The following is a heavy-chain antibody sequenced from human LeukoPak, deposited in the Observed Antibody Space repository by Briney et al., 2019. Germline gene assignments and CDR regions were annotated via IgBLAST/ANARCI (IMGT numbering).Heavy chain of an antibody. CDR3: ARAGTDVLRYSLAY. V-gene: IGHV3-53*01. CDR1: GFTVSSNY. J-gene: IGHJ4*02. D-gene: IGHD3-9*01. Sequence: GGSLRLSCAASGFTVSSNYMSWVRQAPGKGLEWVSVIYSGGSTYYADSVKGRFTISRDNSKNTLYLQMNSLRAEDTAVYYCARAGTDVLRYSLAYWGQGTLVTVSS. CDR2: IYSGGST.